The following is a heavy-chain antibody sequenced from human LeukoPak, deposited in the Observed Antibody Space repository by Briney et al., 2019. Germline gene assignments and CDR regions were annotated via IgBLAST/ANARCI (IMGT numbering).Heavy chain of an antibody. CDR3: ARVSVVPALDRLNWFDP. Sequence: SETLSLTCTVSGGSISSSSYYWGWIRQPPGKGLEWIGSIYHSGSTYYNPSLKSRVTISVDTSKNQFSLKLSSVTAADTAVYYCARVSVVPALDRLNWFDPWGQGTLVTVSS. CDR1: GGSISSSSYY. D-gene: IGHD2-2*01. J-gene: IGHJ5*02. CDR2: IYHSGST. V-gene: IGHV4-39*07.